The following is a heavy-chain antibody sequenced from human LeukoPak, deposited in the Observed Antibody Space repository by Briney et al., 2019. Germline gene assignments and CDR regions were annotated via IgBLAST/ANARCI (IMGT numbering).Heavy chain of an antibody. J-gene: IGHJ4*02. CDR2: IYTSGST. CDR3: ARGHRAGYYYDSSGYSFDY. CDR1: GGSISSYY. Sequence: SETLSLTCTVSGGSISSYYWSWIRQPAGKGLEWIGRIYTSGSTNYNPSLKSRVTISVDTSKNQFSLKLSSVTAADTAVYYCARGHRAGYYYDSSGYSFDYWGQGTLVTVSS. V-gene: IGHV4-4*07. D-gene: IGHD3-22*01.